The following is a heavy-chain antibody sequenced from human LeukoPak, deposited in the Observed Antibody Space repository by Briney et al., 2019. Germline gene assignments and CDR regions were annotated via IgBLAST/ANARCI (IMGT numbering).Heavy chain of an antibody. CDR3: VKGDDILTGHDLPCDY. CDR1: GFTFSSYA. Sequence: GGSLRLSCSASGFTFSSYAMHWVRQAPGKGLEYVSAISSNGGSTYYADSVKGRFTISRDNSKNTLYLQMSSLRAEDTAVYYCVKGDDILTGHDLPCDYWGQGTLVTVSS. V-gene: IGHV3-64D*06. D-gene: IGHD3-9*01. J-gene: IGHJ4*02. CDR2: ISSNGGST.